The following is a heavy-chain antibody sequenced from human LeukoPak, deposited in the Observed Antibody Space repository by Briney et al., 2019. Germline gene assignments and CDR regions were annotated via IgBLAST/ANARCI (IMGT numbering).Heavy chain of an antibody. J-gene: IGHJ4*02. D-gene: IGHD3-3*01. Sequence: ASVKVSCKASGYTFTSYDINWLRQATGQGLEWMGWMNPNSGNTGYAQKFQGRVTITRNTSISTAYMELSSLRSEDTAVYYCARGRTTYYDFWSGYKYYFDYWGQGTLVTVSS. CDR1: GYTFTSYD. CDR2: MNPNSGNT. V-gene: IGHV1-8*03. CDR3: ARGRTTYYDFWSGYKYYFDY.